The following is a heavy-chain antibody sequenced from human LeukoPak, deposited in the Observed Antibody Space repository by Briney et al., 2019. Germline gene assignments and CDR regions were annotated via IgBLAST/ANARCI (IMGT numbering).Heavy chain of an antibody. CDR3: ARDRRYCSGGSYYFDYFFDY. D-gene: IGHD2-15*01. J-gene: IGHJ4*02. Sequence: PGGSLRLSCAASGFTFNSYAVHWVRQAPGKGLEWVAVISYDGSISFYAASVKGRFTISRDNSKNTLYLQMNSLRAEDTALYFCARDRRYCSGGSYYFDYFFDYWGQGTLVTVSS. CDR1: GFTFNSYA. V-gene: IGHV3-30-3*01. CDR2: ISYDGSIS.